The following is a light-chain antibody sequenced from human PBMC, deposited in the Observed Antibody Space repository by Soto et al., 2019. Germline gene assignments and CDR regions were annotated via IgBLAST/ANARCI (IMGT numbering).Light chain of an antibody. CDR2: DVS. V-gene: IGKV1-5*01. CDR1: QTINNW. CDR3: QPYNNN. Sequence: IPMAQSPSTLSTSVGDKVTITFRASQTINNWLAWYQQKPGKAPKVLIYDVSTLGSGVPSRFSGSGSGTEFTLTISSLQPDDFATYYCQPYNNNFGQGTKVDVK. J-gene: IGKJ2*01.